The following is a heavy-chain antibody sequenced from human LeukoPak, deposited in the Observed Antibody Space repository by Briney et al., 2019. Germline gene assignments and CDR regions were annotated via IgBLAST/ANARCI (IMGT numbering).Heavy chain of an antibody. CDR3: ARDSPNDGILWWSIDY. Sequence: GGSLRLSCAASGFTFSSYSMNWVRQAPGKGLEWVSSISSSSSYIYYADSLKGRFTISRDNAKKSLYLQMNSLRAEDTAVYYCARDSPNDGILWWSIDYWGQGTLVTVSS. CDR2: ISSSSSYI. D-gene: IGHD2-21*01. V-gene: IGHV3-21*01. CDR1: GFTFSSYS. J-gene: IGHJ4*02.